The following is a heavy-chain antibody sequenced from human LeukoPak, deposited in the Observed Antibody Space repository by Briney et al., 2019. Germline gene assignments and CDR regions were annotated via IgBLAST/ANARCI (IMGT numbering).Heavy chain of an antibody. V-gene: IGHV3-66*01. CDR2: IYSGGST. J-gene: IGHJ4*02. CDR3: ARVGKTSSAY. CDR1: GFTFSNAW. Sequence: GGSLRLSCAASGFTFSNAWMSWVRQAPGKGLEWVSVIYSGGSTYYADSVKGRFTISRDNSKNTLYLQMGSLRGEDMAVYYCARVGKTSSAYWGQGTLVTVSS.